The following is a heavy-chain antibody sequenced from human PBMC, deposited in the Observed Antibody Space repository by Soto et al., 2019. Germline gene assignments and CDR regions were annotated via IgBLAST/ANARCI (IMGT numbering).Heavy chain of an antibody. CDR2: ISYDGNTQ. J-gene: IGHJ4*02. CDR1: GFIFNSYS. Sequence: QVQLVESGGGVVQPWTSLRLSCAASGFIFNSYSIHWVRQAPGKGLEWVAVISYDGNTQYYGDSLKGRFIVSRENSKNTAYLQMNDLRADDTAVYYFAKVSRESRISTPDCDSWGQGTLVTVSS. V-gene: IGHV3-30-3*01. CDR3: AKVSRESRISTPDCDS.